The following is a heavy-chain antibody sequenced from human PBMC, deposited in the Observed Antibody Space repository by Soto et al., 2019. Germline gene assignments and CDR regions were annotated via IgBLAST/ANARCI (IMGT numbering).Heavy chain of an antibody. CDR1: GYTFSNYD. V-gene: IGHV1-8*01. Sequence: QVQLVQSGAEVKQPRASVKVSCRASGYTFSNYDITWVRQATGQGLEWMGWMNPNSANTGYAQKFQGRVTMTRDTSISTAYMELNSLTSEDTAVYYCARSIRNQLLSDYWGQGTLVTVSS. D-gene: IGHD1-26*01. CDR2: MNPNSANT. CDR3: ARSIRNQLLSDY. J-gene: IGHJ4*02.